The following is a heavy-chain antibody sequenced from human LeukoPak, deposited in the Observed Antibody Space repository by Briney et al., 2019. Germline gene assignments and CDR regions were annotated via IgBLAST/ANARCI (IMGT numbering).Heavy chain of an antibody. CDR3: VRDRTTVTVFDY. CDR2: ISTEGSTT. CDR1: GFTFSTYA. V-gene: IGHV3-74*01. Sequence: GGSLRLSCAASGFTFSTYAMSWVRQAPGKGLVWVSRISTEGSTTGYADSLQGRFTISRDNAKNTVYLQMHSLRAEDTAVYYCVRDRTTVTVFDYWGQGTLVTVSS. J-gene: IGHJ4*02. D-gene: IGHD4-17*01.